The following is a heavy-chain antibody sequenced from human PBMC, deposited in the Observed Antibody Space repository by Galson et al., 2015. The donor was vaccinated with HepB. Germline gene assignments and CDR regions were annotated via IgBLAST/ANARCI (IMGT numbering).Heavy chain of an antibody. CDR2: IIPIFGTA. J-gene: IGHJ3*02. CDR3: ARGNNWNWDAFDI. Sequence: KVSCKASGGTFSSYAISWVRQAPGQGLEWMGGIIPIFGTANYAQKFQGRVTITADESTSTAYMELSSLRSEDTAVYYCARGNNWNWDAFDIWGQGTMVTVSS. CDR1: GGTFSSYA. V-gene: IGHV1-69*01. D-gene: IGHD1-7*01.